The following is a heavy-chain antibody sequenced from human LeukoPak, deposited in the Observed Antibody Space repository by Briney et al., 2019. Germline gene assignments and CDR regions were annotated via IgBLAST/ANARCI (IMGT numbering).Heavy chain of an antibody. J-gene: IGHJ4*02. CDR2: ISSSSSYI. CDR3: ARGPRSYCGGDCCSRYFDY. V-gene: IGHV3-21*01. CDR1: GFTFSSYS. Sequence: GGSLRLSCAASGFTFSSYSMNWVRQAPGKGLEWVSSISSSSSYIYYADSVKGRFTISRDNAKNSLYLQMNSLRAEDTAVYYCARGPRSYCGGDCCSRYFDYWGQGTLVTVSS. D-gene: IGHD2-21*02.